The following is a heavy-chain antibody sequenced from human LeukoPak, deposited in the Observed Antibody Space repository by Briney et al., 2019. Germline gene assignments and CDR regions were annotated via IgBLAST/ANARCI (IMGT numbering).Heavy chain of an antibody. CDR1: GGSISSSNW. D-gene: IGHD6-19*01. Sequence: SETLSLTCAVSGGSISSSNWWSWVRQPPGKGLEWIGEIYHSGSTNYNPSLKSRVTISVDKSKNQFSLKLSSVTAADTAVYYCARDQPYSSGWYGSGFDYWGQGTLVTVSS. V-gene: IGHV4-4*02. CDR2: IYHSGST. J-gene: IGHJ4*02. CDR3: ARDQPYSSGWYGSGFDY.